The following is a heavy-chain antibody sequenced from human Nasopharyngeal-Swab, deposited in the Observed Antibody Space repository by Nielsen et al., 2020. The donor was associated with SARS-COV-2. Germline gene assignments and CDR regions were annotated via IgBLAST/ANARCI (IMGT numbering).Heavy chain of an antibody. J-gene: IGHJ6*02. V-gene: IGHV7-4-1*01. Sequence: ASFKVSCNASGYTFTSYGISWLRQPPGRELEWMVWINTNTGNPTYAQGFTGRFVFSLDTSVNTAYLQNFSLKAEDTAVYYCARDISSYGSFGHYYYYVMEVWGQGTTVTVSS. D-gene: IGHD5-18*01. CDR1: GYTFTSYG. CDR2: INTNTGNP. CDR3: ARDISSYGSFGHYYYYVMEV.